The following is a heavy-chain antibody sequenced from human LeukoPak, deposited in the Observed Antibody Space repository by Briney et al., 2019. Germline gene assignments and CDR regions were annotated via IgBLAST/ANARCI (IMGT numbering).Heavy chain of an antibody. CDR3: ARHDGSSWYYAFDV. J-gene: IGHJ3*01. CDR2: IYYSGST. Sequence: NASEALSLTCTVSGVSISSYYWSWIRQPPGKGLEWIGYIYYSGSTNYNPSLKSRVTISLDTSKNQFPLKLSSVTAADTAVYYCARHDGSSWYYAFDVWGQGTMVTVSS. D-gene: IGHD6-13*01. CDR1: GVSISSYY. V-gene: IGHV4-59*08.